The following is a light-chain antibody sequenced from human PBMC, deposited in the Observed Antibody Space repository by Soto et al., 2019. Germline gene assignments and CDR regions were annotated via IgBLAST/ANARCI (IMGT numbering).Light chain of an antibody. CDR2: AAS. CDR1: QDISSF. Sequence: DIQMTQSPSTLSASVGDRVTITCRASQDISSFLAWYQQKPGKAPKLLIFAASTLQSGVQSRFSGSGSGTDFTLTISSLQPEDFATYYCQQTESYPSTFGGGTKVDIK. V-gene: IGKV1-9*01. J-gene: IGKJ4*01. CDR3: QQTESYPST.